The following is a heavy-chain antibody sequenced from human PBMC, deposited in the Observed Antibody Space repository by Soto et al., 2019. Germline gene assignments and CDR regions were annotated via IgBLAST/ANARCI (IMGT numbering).Heavy chain of an antibody. V-gene: IGHV3-11*01. CDR2: ISNSGSTR. CDR3: ARDLRAAATLNFDF. J-gene: IGHJ4*01. CDR1: GFIFSDYY. Sequence: GGSLRLSCAVSGFIFSDYYMSWIRQAPGKGLEWVSYISNSGSTRYYADSVKGRFTISRDNANNSLYLQMNTLRAEDTAVYYCARDLRAAATLNFDFWGHGTLVTVSS. D-gene: IGHD6-13*01.